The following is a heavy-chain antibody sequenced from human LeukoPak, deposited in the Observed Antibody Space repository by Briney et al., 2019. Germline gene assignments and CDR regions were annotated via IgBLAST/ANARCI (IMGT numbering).Heavy chain of an antibody. D-gene: IGHD2-2*01. CDR3: ARLGYCSSTSCAYYYYYYGMDV. J-gene: IGHJ6*02. Sequence: PSETLSLTCTVSGGSISSSSYYWGWIRQPPGTGLEWIGSIYYSGSTYYNPSLKSRVTISVDTSKNQFSLKLSSVTAADTAVYYCARLGYCSSTSCAYYYYYYGMDVWGQGTTVTVSS. CDR1: GGSISSSSYY. CDR2: IYYSGST. V-gene: IGHV4-39*01.